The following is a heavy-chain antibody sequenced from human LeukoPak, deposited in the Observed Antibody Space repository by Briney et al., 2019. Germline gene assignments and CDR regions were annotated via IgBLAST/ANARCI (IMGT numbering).Heavy chain of an antibody. CDR1: GYTFTGYY. CDR3: ARFGSGWYRAIDY. D-gene: IGHD6-19*01. Sequence: ASVTVSCKASGYTFTGYYMHWVRQAPGQGLEWMGWINPNSGGTNYAQKFQGRVTMTRDTSISTAYMELSRLRSDDTAVYYCARFGSGWYRAIDYWGQGTLVTVSS. CDR2: INPNSGGT. J-gene: IGHJ4*02. V-gene: IGHV1-2*02.